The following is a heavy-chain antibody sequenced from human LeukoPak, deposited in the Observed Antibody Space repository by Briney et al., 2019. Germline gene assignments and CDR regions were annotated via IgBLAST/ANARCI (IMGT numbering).Heavy chain of an antibody. CDR3: ARDGDFWSGYRSIDY. CDR1: GFTLSSYE. D-gene: IGHD3-3*01. CDR2: ISSSGSTI. Sequence: GGSLRLSCAASGFTLSSYEMNWVRQAPGKGLEWVSYISSSGSTIYYADSVKGRFTISRDNAKNSLYLQMNSLRAEDTAVYYCARDGDFWSGYRSIDYWGQGTLVTVPS. V-gene: IGHV3-48*03. J-gene: IGHJ4*02.